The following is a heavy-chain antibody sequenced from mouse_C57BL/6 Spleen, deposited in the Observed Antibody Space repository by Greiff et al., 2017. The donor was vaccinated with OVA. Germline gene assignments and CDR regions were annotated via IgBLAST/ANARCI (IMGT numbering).Heavy chain of an antibody. CDR2: INYDGSST. V-gene: IGHV5-16*01. J-gene: IGHJ2*01. CDR3: ARGSRYYFDY. Sequence: DVKLVESEGGLVQPGSSMKLSCTASGFTFSDYYMAWVRQVPEKGLEWVANINYDGSSTYYLDSLKSRFIISRDNAKNILYLQMSSLKSEDTATYHCARGSRYYFDYWGQGTTLTVSS. CDR1: GFTFSDYY. D-gene: IGHD1-1*01.